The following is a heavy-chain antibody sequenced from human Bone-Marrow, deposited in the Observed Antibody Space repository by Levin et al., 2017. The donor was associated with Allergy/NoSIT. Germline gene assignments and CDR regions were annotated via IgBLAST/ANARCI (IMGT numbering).Heavy chain of an antibody. CDR1: GFTLSNFA. CDR2: FSSSSLNT. CDR3: AKPKRNCGTHCSFAFDS. J-gene: IGHJ4*02. Sequence: QAGGSLRLSCAASGFTLSNFAMSWVRQAPGKGLEWVSTFSSSSLNTYYADSVKGRFTISTDNSKDTLYLQLNTLRAEDTARYYCAKPKRNCGTHCSFAFDSWGQGTLVTVSS. V-gene: IGHV3-23*01. D-gene: IGHD2-21*01.